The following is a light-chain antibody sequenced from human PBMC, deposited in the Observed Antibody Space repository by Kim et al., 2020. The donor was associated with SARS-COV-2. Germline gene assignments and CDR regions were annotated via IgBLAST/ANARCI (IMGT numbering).Light chain of an antibody. CDR1: QSVSSS. CDR2: GAS. J-gene: IGKJ1*01. V-gene: IGKV3-15*01. Sequence: ETVMTQSPATLSVSPGERATLSCWASQSVSSSLAWYQQKPGQVPRLLIYGASTRATGIPAKFSGSGSGTEFTLTISSLQSEDFAVYYCQQYTHWPLTFGQGTKVDIK. CDR3: QQYTHWPLT.